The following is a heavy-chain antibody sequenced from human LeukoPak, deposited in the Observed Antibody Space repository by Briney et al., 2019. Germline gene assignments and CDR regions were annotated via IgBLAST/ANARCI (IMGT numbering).Heavy chain of an antibody. CDR3: ARRGLCSGGICYLYYFDY. CDR1: GYSFTNYW. V-gene: IGHV5-51*01. Sequence: GESLKISCKVSGYSFTNYWIGWVGQMPGQGLEWMGIIYPGDSGTKYRPSFQGQVTISSDRSISTAYLQWSSLKASDSAIYYCARRGLCSGGICYLYYFDYWGQGTLVTVSS. CDR2: IYPGDSGT. D-gene: IGHD2-15*01. J-gene: IGHJ4*02.